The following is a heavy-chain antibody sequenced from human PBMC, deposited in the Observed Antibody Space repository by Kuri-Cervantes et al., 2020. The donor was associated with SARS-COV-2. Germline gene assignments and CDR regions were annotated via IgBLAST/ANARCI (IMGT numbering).Heavy chain of an antibody. V-gene: IGHV4-39*07. Sequence: SGTLSLTCTVSGGSISSSSYYWGWIRQPPGKGLEWIGSIYYSGSTYYNPSLKSRVTISVDTSKNQFSLKLSSVTAADTAVYYCARSIDSSGYYYFDYWGQGTLVTVSS. J-gene: IGHJ4*02. CDR2: IYYSGST. CDR3: ARSIDSSGYYYFDY. D-gene: IGHD3-22*01. CDR1: GGSISSSSYY.